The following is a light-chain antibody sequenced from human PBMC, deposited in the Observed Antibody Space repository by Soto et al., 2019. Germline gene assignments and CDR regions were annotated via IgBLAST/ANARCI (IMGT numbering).Light chain of an antibody. CDR2: EVS. Sequence: QSALTQPPSASGSPGQSVPISCTGTSSDVGGYNYVSWYQQHPGKAPKLMIYEVSKRPSGVPDRFSGSKSGNTASLTVSGLQDEDEADYYCSSYAGSNILFGGGTKLTVL. V-gene: IGLV2-8*01. CDR1: SSDVGGYNY. J-gene: IGLJ2*01. CDR3: SSYAGSNIL.